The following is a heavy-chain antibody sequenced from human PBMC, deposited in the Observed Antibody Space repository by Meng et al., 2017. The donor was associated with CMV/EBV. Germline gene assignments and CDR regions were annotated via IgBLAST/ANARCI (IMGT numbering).Heavy chain of an antibody. Sequence: GGSLRLSCAASGFTFSSYGMHWVRQAPGKGLEWVAVIWYDGSNKYYADSVKGRFTISRDNSKNTLYLQMNSLRAEDTAVYYCAKELPRDHDAFDIWGQGTTVTVSS. CDR1: GFTFSSYG. CDR2: IWYDGSNK. J-gene: IGHJ3*02. CDR3: AKELPRDHDAFDI. V-gene: IGHV3-33*06.